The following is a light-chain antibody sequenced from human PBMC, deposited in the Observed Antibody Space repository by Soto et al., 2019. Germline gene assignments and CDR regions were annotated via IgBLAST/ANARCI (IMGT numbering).Light chain of an antibody. CDR1: SSDVGGYNY. Sequence: LTQPASVSGSPGQSITISCTGTSSDVGGYNYVSWYQQHPGKAPKLMIYEVSNRPSGVSNRFSGSKSGNTASLTISGLQAEDEADYYCSSYTSSSTPLFGGGTKVTVL. CDR3: SSYTSSSTPL. J-gene: IGLJ2*01. CDR2: EVS. V-gene: IGLV2-14*01.